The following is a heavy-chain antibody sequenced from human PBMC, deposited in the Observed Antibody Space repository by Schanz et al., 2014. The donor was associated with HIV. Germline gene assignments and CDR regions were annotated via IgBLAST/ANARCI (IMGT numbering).Heavy chain of an antibody. CDR3: ANEEVPNDY. J-gene: IGHJ4*02. V-gene: IGHV3-30-3*02. CDR2: ISYDGSNK. CDR1: GFTFSSYA. Sequence: QVQLMESGGGVVQPGRSLRLSCAASGFTFSSYAMHWVRQAPGKGLEWVAVISYDGSNKNYADSVKGRFTISRDNSKNTLYLQMNSLRVEDTAVYYCANEEVPNDYWGQGTLVTVSS.